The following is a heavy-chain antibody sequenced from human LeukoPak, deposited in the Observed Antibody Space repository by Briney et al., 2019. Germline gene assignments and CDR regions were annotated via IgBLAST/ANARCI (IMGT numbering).Heavy chain of an antibody. J-gene: IGHJ3*02. D-gene: IGHD1-7*01. CDR3: ARDTGTTVLDAFDI. Sequence: SDTVPLLCTVSGRHIRSYYLGWIRQPAGKGLEWIGRINTRGSTTYNPTLKRRVTTSVDSSKNRFCLQRSSATAAETAVYYCARDTGTTVLDAFDIWGQGTMVTVSS. CDR2: INTRGST. V-gene: IGHV4-4*07. CDR1: GRHIRSYY.